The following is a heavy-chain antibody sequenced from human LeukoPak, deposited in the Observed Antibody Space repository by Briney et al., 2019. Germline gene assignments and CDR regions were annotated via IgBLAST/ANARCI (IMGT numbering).Heavy chain of an antibody. CDR1: GGSISSGGYY. CDR3: ARRATSSDAFDI. J-gene: IGHJ3*02. D-gene: IGHD1-26*01. CDR2: IYYSGST. V-gene: IGHV4-31*03. Sequence: PSETLSLTCTVSGGSISSGGYYWSWIRQHPGKGLEWIGYIYYSGSTYYNPSLKSRVTISVDTSKNQFSLKLSSVTAADTAVYYCARRATSSDAFDIWGQGTMVTVSS.